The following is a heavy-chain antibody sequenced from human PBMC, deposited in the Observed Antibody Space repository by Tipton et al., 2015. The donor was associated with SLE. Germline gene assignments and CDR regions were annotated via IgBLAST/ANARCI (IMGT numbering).Heavy chain of an antibody. CDR1: GFTFGGYW. CDR2: ISSSGNTK. V-gene: IGHV3-48*03. J-gene: IGHJ4*02. Sequence: SLRLSCAASGFTFGGYWMHWVRQVPGKGLEWVSYISSSGNTKKYADSVKGQFTISRDNAQNSLYLHMDSLRVEDTAIYFCARSKTNWGLYFDFWGQGILVTVSS. CDR3: ARSKTNWGLYFDF. D-gene: IGHD7-27*01.